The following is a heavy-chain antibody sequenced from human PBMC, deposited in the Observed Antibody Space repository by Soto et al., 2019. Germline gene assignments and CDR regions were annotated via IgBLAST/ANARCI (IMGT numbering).Heavy chain of an antibody. CDR1: GGSMSSSGYS. D-gene: IGHD4-4*01. V-gene: IGHV4-30-2*01. J-gene: IGHJ6*02. CDR3: ATQSYINSRDYYYYAMDV. CDR2: KYNSGNT. Sequence: SETLSLTCAVSGGSMSSSGYSWNWIRQPPGKGLEWIGYKYNSGNTYYNPSLKSRVTISVDRAKNQFSLKLTSVTAADTAAYFCATQSYINSRDYYYYAMDVWGQGTTVTVSS.